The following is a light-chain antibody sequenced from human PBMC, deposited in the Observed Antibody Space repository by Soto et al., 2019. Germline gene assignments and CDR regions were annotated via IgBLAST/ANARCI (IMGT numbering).Light chain of an antibody. J-gene: IGLJ1*01. CDR3: NSYTSSSTHV. CDR2: DVS. Sequence: QSALTQPASVSGSPGQSITISCTGTSSDVGGYNYVSWYQQHPGKAPKLIISDVSNRSSGVSNRFSGSKSGNTASLTISGLQSEDEADYYCNSYTSSSTHVFGAGTKVT. V-gene: IGLV2-14*03. CDR1: SSDVGGYNY.